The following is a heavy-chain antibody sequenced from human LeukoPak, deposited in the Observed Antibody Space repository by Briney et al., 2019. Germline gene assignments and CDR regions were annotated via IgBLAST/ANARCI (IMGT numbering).Heavy chain of an antibody. CDR3: ARDILARIHQRRNWFDP. V-gene: IGHV6-1*01. CDR2: TYYRSKWYN. J-gene: IGHJ5*02. CDR1: GDSVSSNSAA. D-gene: IGHD5-12*01. Sequence: SQTLSLTCVISGDSVSSNSAAWNWIRQSPSRGLEWLGRTYYRSKWYNDYAVSVKSRITINPDTSKNQFSLQLNSVTPEDTTVYYCARDILARIHQRRNWFDPWGQGTLVTVSS.